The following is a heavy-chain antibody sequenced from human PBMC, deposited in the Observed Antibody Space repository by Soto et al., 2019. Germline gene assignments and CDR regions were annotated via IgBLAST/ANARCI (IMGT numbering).Heavy chain of an antibody. J-gene: IGHJ3*02. CDR3: VRDYYDTSGYPNTFDM. CDR2: IGSRTSDI. D-gene: IGHD3-22*01. V-gene: IGHV3-21*01. Sequence: WGSLRLSCAASGFTLSRHTVNWVRQAPGKGLEWVSFIGSRTSDIYYADSVKGRFTISRDNAKNSLYLDLTRLRAEDTAVYFCVRDYYDTSGYPNTFDMWGQGTMVTVSS. CDR1: GFTLSRHT.